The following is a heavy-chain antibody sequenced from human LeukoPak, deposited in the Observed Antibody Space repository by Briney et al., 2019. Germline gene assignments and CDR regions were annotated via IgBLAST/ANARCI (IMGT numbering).Heavy chain of an antibody. CDR1: GGSISSYY. CDR3: ASTGNSGSFSIGY. D-gene: IGHD1-26*01. Sequence: PSETLSLTCTVPGGSISSYYWSWIRQPAGKGLEWIGRIYTSGSTNYNPSLKSRVTMSVDTSKNQFSLKLSSVTAADTAVYYCASTGNSGSFSIGYWGQGTLVTVSS. V-gene: IGHV4-4*07. CDR2: IYTSGST. J-gene: IGHJ4*02.